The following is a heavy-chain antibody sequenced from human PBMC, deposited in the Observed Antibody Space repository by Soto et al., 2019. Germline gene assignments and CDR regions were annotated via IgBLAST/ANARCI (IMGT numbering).Heavy chain of an antibody. CDR1: LFPFRNYN. CDR3: ARYGTRADW. J-gene: IGHJ4*02. CDR2: ISSSGITT. D-gene: IGHD1-1*01. V-gene: IGHV3-48*03. Sequence: PAVALSLSFSASLFPFRNYNMNWVRRDTGKGLEWISYISSSGITTYYADFGAGRFTISRDNAKGSLYLRLNSLRVEGTAVYYCARYGTRADWWGLGTPFTVS.